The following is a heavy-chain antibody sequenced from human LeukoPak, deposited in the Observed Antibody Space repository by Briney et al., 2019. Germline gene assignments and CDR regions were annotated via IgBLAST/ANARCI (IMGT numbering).Heavy chain of an antibody. CDR3: ARVREYCSSTSSSVGYYYYYMDV. CDR2: IIPIFGTA. Sequence: ASVKVSCKASGGTFSSYTISWVRQAPGQGLEWMGGIIPIFGTANYAQKFQGRVTITTDESTSTAYMELSSLRSEDTAVYYCARVREYCSSTSSSVGYYYYYMDVWGKGTTVTVSS. V-gene: IGHV1-69*05. J-gene: IGHJ6*03. CDR1: GGTFSSYT. D-gene: IGHD2-2*01.